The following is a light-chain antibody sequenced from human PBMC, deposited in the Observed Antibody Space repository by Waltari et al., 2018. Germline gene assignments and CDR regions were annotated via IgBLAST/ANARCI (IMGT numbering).Light chain of an antibody. J-gene: IGKJ2*01. CDR3: QQYGSSVMYT. CDR1: RSLSRSR. Sequence: EIVLTQSPGPLSLSPGERATLSCRASRSLSRSRLAWYQQKPGQAPRLLIYAASNRATGIPDRFSGSGSGTDFSLTISRVEPEDFAVYYCQQYGSSVMYTFGQGTKLEIQ. CDR2: AAS. V-gene: IGKV3-20*01.